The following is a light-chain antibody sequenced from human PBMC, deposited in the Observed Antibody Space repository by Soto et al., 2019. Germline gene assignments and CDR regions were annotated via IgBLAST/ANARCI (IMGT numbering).Light chain of an antibody. J-gene: IGLJ1*01. CDR2: DVS. Sequence: QSALTQPASVSGSPGQPITISCTGTSSDVGGYNYVSWYQQHPGKAPKLMIYDVSNRPSGVSNRFSGSKSGNTASLTISGLQAEDEADYYCSSYTRSSTLDVFGTGTKVTVL. V-gene: IGLV2-14*01. CDR3: SSYTRSSTLDV. CDR1: SSDVGGYNY.